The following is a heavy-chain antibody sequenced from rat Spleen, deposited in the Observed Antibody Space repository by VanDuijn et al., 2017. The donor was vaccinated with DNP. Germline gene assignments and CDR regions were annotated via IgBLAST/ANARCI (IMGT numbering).Heavy chain of an antibody. CDR1: GFTFSNSD. D-gene: IGHD1-2*01. V-gene: IGHV5-25*01. CDR2: IGTSGSRT. J-gene: IGHJ4*01. CDR3: ARHDYYSSPYYAMDA. Sequence: EVQLVESGGGLVQPGRSMKLSCAASGFTFSNSDMAWVRRAPTKGLEWVASIGTSGSRTYYPDSVKGRFTISRDNAKSSLYLQMNSLRSEDTATYYCARHDYYSSPYYAMDAWGQGTSVTVSS.